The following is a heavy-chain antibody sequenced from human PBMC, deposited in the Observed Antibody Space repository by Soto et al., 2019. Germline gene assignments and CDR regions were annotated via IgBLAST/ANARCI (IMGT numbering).Heavy chain of an antibody. Sequence: GGSLRLSCAASGFTFSSYAMSWVRQAPGKGLEWVSAISGSGGSTYYADSVKGRFTISRDNSKNTLYLQMNSLRAEDTAVYYCAKDPEGFMAAAGTGLFDYWGQGTLVTVSS. J-gene: IGHJ4*02. D-gene: IGHD6-13*01. CDR1: GFTFSSYA. V-gene: IGHV3-23*01. CDR2: ISGSGGST. CDR3: AKDPEGFMAAAGTGLFDY.